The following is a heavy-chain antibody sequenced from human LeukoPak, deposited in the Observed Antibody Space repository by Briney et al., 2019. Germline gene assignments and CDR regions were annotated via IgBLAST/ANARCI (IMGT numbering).Heavy chain of an antibody. J-gene: IGHJ5*02. CDR1: GYTLTGYY. CDR3: ATDCSSTSCYLFDP. CDR2: INPNSGGT. V-gene: IGHV1-2*02. Sequence: ASVKVSCKASGYTLTGYYMHWVRQAPGQGLEWMGWINPNSGGTNYAQKFQGRVTMTRDTSISTAYMELSRLRSDDTAVYYCATDCSSTSCYLFDPWGQGTLVTVSS. D-gene: IGHD2-2*01.